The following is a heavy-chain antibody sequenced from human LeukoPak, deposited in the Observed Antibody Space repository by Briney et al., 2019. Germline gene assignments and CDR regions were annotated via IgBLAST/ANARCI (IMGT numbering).Heavy chain of an antibody. D-gene: IGHD3-16*02. CDR1: GYSFTSHY. CDR3: ARDNSVGDIAWWFDP. J-gene: IGHJ5*02. V-gene: IGHV1-46*01. CDR2: INPSGSST. Sequence: ASVKVSCKASGYSFTSHYMHWVRQAPGQGLEWMGLINPSGSSTLYAQKFQGRVTMTRDMSTTTDYMELSSLRYEDTAVYYCARDNSVGDIAWWFDPWGQGTLLTVSS.